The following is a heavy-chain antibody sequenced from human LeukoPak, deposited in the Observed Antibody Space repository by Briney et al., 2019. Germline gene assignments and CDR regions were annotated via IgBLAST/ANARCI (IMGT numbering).Heavy chain of an antibody. CDR2: ISYSGST. J-gene: IGHJ5*02. CDR3: ARRPVEWVGALIPSWFDP. D-gene: IGHD3-10*01. Sequence: SSETLSLTCTVSGGSISNYYWSWIRQPPGKGLEWIGYISYSGSTNYNPSLRSRVAISEDTSRNQFSLRLNSVTAADTAVYYCARRPVEWVGALIPSWFDPWGQGTLVTVSS. V-gene: IGHV4-59*08. CDR1: GGSISNYY.